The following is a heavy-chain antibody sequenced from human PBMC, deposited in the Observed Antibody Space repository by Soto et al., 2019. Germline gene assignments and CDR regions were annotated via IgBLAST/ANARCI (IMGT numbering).Heavy chain of an antibody. V-gene: IGHV1-2*02. Sequence: ASVKVSCKASGNTFTDYNIHWVRQAPGQGLEWMGWISPNGGDTNYAQKFQGRVTMTRDTSISTVYMELSGPRSDDTAIYYCAREMSAGTRGNWFDSWGQGTLVTVSS. CDR2: ISPNGGDT. J-gene: IGHJ5*01. CDR3: AREMSAGTRGNWFDS. D-gene: IGHD1-1*01. CDR1: GNTFTDYN.